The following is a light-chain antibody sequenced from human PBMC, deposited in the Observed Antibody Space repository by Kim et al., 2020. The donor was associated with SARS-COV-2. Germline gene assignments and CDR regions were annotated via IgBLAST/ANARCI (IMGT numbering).Light chain of an antibody. CDR2: QDN. V-gene: IGLV3-1*01. Sequence: SYELTQPPSMSVCPGQTANITCSGDKLGDKYICWYQQKPGQSPVLVIFQDNNRPSGVPERFSGSNSGNTATLTIGGTQAMDEADYYCQAWDSGTAVFGGGTQLTVL. J-gene: IGLJ2*01. CDR1: KLGDKY. CDR3: QAWDSGTAV.